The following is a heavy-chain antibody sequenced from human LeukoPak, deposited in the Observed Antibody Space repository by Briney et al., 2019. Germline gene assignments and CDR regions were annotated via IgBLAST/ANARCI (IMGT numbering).Heavy chain of an antibody. Sequence: SETLSLTCTVSGGSISSHYWSWIRQPPGKGLEWIGYIYYSGSTDYNPSLKSRVTISVDTSKNQFSLRLSSVTAADTAVYYCARGHKFDPWGQGTLVTVSS. CDR2: IYYSGST. J-gene: IGHJ5*02. V-gene: IGHV4-59*08. CDR1: GGSISSHY. CDR3: ARGHKFDP.